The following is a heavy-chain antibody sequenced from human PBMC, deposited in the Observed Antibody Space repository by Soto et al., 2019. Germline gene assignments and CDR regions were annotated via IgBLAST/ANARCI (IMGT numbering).Heavy chain of an antibody. Sequence: PSETLSLTCTVSGGSISSSSYSWGWIRQPPGKGLEWIGSIYYSGSTYYNPSLKSRVTISVDTSKNQFSLKLSSVTAADTAVFYCARLVVVAATPDYWGQGTLVTVSS. CDR2: IYYSGST. CDR1: GGSISSSSYS. D-gene: IGHD2-15*01. J-gene: IGHJ4*02. V-gene: IGHV4-39*01. CDR3: ARLVVVAATPDY.